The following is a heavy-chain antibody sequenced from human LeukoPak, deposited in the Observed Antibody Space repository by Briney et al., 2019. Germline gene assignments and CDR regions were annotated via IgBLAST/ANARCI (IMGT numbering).Heavy chain of an antibody. CDR1: GFDFSNYG. J-gene: IGHJ4*01. CDR3: AKDSYSHDHGYY. CDR2: ISRDGNNK. Sequence: GGSLRLPCVASGFDFSNYGIHWVRQAPGKRLEWVALISRDGNNKFYADSVKGRFTISRDNSKNTLFLEMNSLRAEDTAVYYRAKDSYSHDHGYYLGQGTPV. V-gene: IGHV3-30*18. D-gene: IGHD4-17*01.